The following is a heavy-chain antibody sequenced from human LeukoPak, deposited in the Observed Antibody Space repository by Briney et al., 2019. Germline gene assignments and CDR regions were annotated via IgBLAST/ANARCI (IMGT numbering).Heavy chain of an antibody. CDR3: ARSSMVVAANYFDY. J-gene: IGHJ4*02. Sequence: GASVKVSCKASGYTFTSYAMHWVRQAPGQRLEWMGWINAGNGNTKYSQKFQGRVTITRDTSASTAYMELSSLRSEDTAVYYCARSSMVVAANYFDYWGQGTLVTVSS. CDR1: GYTFTSYA. V-gene: IGHV1-3*01. CDR2: INAGNGNT. D-gene: IGHD2-15*01.